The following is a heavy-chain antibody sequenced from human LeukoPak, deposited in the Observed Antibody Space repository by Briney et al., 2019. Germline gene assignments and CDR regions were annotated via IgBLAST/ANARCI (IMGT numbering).Heavy chain of an antibody. V-gene: IGHV5-51*01. D-gene: IGHD2-21*02. CDR2: IDPCDYDT. CDR1: EYSSTSYW. CDR3: ARFGVTDKWFDP. J-gene: IGHJ5*02. Sequence: GESLKISCKASEYSSTSYWISWLRKLPGKGLKWMGSIDPCDYDTRYSPSFQGQVTISADRSISTAYLQWSSLQASDTAIYYCARFGVTDKWFDPWGQGTLVSVSS.